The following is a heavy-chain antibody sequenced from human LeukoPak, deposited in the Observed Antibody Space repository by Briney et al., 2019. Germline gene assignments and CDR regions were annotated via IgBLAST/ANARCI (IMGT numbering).Heavy chain of an antibody. J-gene: IGHJ4*02. CDR1: GFTFSDHY. CDR3: ARAKPYSYLDY. D-gene: IGHD1-1*01. V-gene: IGHV3-21*01. Sequence: GGSLRLSCAASGFTFSDHYMDWVRQAPGKGLEWVSSISGSSSYIYYADSVKGRFTISRDNAKNSLYLQMNSLRAEDTAVYYCARAKPYSYLDYWGQGTLVTVSS. CDR2: ISGSSSYI.